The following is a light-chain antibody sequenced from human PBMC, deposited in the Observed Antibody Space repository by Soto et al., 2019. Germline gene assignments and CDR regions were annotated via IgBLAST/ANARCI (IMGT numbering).Light chain of an antibody. CDR1: QSISSW. CDR3: QQYYSYWT. J-gene: IGKJ1*01. V-gene: IGKV1-5*03. Sequence: DIQLTQSPSFLSASVGDRVTITCRASQSISSWLAWYQHKPAKAPKLLIHKASSLESGVPSRFSGSGSGTEFTLTISSLQPDDFATYYCQQYYSYWTFGQGTKVEI. CDR2: KAS.